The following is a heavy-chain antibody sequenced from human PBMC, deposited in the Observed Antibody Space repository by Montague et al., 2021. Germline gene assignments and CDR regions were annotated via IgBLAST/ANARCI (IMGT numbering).Heavy chain of an antibody. CDR3: ARNVASAAPGAFDI. CDR2: ITSDGSST. V-gene: IGHV3-74*01. CDR1: GFSFSSYW. Sequence: SLRLSCAASGFSFSSYWMNWVRQAPGKGLLWVSRITSDGSSTTYADSVKGRFTISRDNAKATLYLQMNSLRVEDTAVYYCARNVASAAPGAFDIWGQGTMVTVSS. J-gene: IGHJ3*02. D-gene: IGHD6-13*01.